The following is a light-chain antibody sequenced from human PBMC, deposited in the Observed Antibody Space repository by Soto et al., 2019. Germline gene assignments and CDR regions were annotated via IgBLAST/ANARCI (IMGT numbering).Light chain of an antibody. V-gene: IGLV2-14*01. CDR1: SSDVGGYKY. J-gene: IGLJ2*01. CDR2: EVS. Sequence: QSALTQPASVSGSPGQSITISCTGTSSDVGGYKYVSWYQHHPGKAPKLMIFEVSYRPSGVSNRFSGSKSGNTASLTISGLHAEDEADYYCSSYTSGNTVIFGGGTKLTVL. CDR3: SSYTSGNTVI.